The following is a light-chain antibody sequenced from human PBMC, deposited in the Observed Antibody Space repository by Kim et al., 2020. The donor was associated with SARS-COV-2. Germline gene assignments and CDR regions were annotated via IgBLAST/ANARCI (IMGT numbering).Light chain of an antibody. V-gene: IGKV1-39*01. J-gene: IGKJ2*01. CDR3: QQSYSTPYT. CDR2: AAS. Sequence: DIQMTQSPSSLSASVGDRVTITCRASQSISSYLNWYQQKPRKAPKLLIYAASSLQSGVPSRFSGSGSGTDFTLTISSLQPEDFATYYCQQSYSTPYTFGQGTKREI. CDR1: QSISSY.